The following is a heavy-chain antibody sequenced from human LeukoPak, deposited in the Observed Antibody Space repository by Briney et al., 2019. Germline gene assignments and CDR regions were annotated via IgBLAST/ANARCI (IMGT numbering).Heavy chain of an antibody. Sequence: ASVKVSXKASGGTFSSYAISWVRQAPGQGLEWMGGIIPIFGTANYAQKFQGRVTITTDESTSTAYMELSSLRSEDTAVYYCARDPVGISRGGYFDYWGQGTLVTVSS. CDR1: GGTFSSYA. V-gene: IGHV1-69*05. J-gene: IGHJ4*02. D-gene: IGHD3-10*01. CDR3: ARDPVGISRGGYFDY. CDR2: IIPIFGTA.